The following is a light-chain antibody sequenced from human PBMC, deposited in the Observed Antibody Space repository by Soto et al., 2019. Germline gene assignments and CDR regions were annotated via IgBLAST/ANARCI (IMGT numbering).Light chain of an antibody. Sequence: QSALTQPPSASGSPGQSSTISCTGSISDVGGYNSVSWYQQFPGKAHKLMIYEVSSRLSVVPDRSSGSMSVNTVSLTVFGLQAEYEADDYCCSYAGINEYVVGTVTKV. CDR2: EVS. V-gene: IGLV2-8*01. CDR1: ISDVGGYNS. J-gene: IGLJ1*01. CDR3: CSYAGINEYV.